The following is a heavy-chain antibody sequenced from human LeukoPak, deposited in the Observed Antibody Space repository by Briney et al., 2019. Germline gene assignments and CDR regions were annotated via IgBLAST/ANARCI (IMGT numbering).Heavy chain of an antibody. CDR3: AKDKVYVWGTLDY. CDR1: GFTFSDYG. CDR2: IPDDGSNK. Sequence: GGSLRLSGAASGFTFSDYGMHWVRQAPGNGLEWVTFIPDDGSNKYYADSVQGLFTLSRENSKNTLYLQMNSLRAEDTAMYYCAKDKVYVWGTLDYWGQGTLVTVSS. V-gene: IGHV3-30*02. D-gene: IGHD3-16*01. J-gene: IGHJ4*02.